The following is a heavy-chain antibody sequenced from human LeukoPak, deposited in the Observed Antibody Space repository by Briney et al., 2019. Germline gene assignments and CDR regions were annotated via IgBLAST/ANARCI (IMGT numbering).Heavy chain of an antibody. J-gene: IGHJ6*03. CDR3: ARGGAPTSPYYDFWSGYQGNYYYYYMDV. CDR1: GFTFDDYA. Sequence: PGGSLRLSCEASGFTFDDYAMHWVRQAPGKGLEWVSGISWNSGSIGYADSVKGRFTISRDNAKNSLYLQMNSLRAEDTAVYYCARGGAPTSPYYDFWSGYQGNYYYYYMDVWGKGTTVTVSS. D-gene: IGHD3-3*01. CDR2: ISWNSGSI. V-gene: IGHV3-9*01.